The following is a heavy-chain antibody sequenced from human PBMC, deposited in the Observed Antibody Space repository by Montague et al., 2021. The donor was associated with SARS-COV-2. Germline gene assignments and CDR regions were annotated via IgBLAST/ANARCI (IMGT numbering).Heavy chain of an antibody. V-gene: IGHV4-59*08. Sequence: SETLSLTCTVSGGSISSYYCSWIRQPPGKGLEWIGYIYYSGSTKYNPSLKSRVTISVDTSKNQFSLKLSSVTAAATAVYYCARHARKPGYCSSSICYALSFFDYWGQGALVTSSS. CDR2: IYYSGST. CDR3: ARHARKPGYCSSSICYALSFFDY. D-gene: IGHD2-2*01. CDR1: GGSISSYY. J-gene: IGHJ4*02.